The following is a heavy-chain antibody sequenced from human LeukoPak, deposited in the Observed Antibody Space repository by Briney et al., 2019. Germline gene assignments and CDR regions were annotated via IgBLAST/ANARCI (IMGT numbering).Heavy chain of an antibody. J-gene: IGHJ6*02. Sequence: SVKVSCKASGCTFISYAISWVRQAPGQGLEWMGGIIPIFGTANYAHKFQGRVTITADEYTSTDYMELSSLRSEDTAVYYCARDYYARSGYAGDYYGMDVWGQGTTVTVPS. CDR1: GCTFISYA. V-gene: IGHV1-69*13. D-gene: IGHD3-22*01. CDR3: ARDYYARSGYAGDYYGMDV. CDR2: IIPIFGTA.